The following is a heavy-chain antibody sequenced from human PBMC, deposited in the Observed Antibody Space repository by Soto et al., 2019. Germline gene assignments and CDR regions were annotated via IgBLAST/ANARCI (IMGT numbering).Heavy chain of an antibody. D-gene: IGHD3-9*01. V-gene: IGHV4-59*01. CDR3: ARGTPDYDILTGYYYYMDV. Sequence: SETLSLTCTVSGGSISSYYWSWIRQPPGKGLEWIGYIYYSGSTNYNPSLKSRVTISVDTSKNQFSLKLSSVTAADTAVYYCARGTPDYDILTGYYYYMDVWGKGTTVTVSS. J-gene: IGHJ6*03. CDR2: IYYSGST. CDR1: GGSISSYY.